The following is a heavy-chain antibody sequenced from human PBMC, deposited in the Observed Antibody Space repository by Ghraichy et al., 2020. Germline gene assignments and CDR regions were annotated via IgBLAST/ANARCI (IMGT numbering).Heavy chain of an antibody. V-gene: IGHV1-2*02. J-gene: IGHJ4*02. CDR3: ATATTSVDFDY. CDR2: INPNTGGT. D-gene: IGHD1-1*01. CDR1: GYTFTGYY. Sequence: ASVKVSYKASGYTFTGYYMHWVRQAPGQGLEWMGWINPNTGGTNYAQKFQGRVTMTRDTSISTAYMELSRLRSDDTAVYYCATATTSVDFDYWGQGTLVTVSS.